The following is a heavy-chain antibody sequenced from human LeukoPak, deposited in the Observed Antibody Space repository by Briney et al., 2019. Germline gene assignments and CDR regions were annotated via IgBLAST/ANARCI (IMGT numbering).Heavy chain of an antibody. V-gene: IGHV4-59*01. CDR1: GGSISSYY. D-gene: IGHD3-10*01. J-gene: IGHJ5*02. Sequence: PSETLSLTCTVSGGSISSYYWSWIRQPPGKGLEWIGYIYYSGRTNYNPSLKSRVTISVDTSKNQFSLKLSSVTAADTAVYYCARASYIWFGEFRWFDPWGQGTLVTVSS. CDR2: IYYSGRT. CDR3: ARASYIWFGEFRWFDP.